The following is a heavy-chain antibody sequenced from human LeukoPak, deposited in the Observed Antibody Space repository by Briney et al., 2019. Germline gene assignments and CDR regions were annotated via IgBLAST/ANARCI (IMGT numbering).Heavy chain of an antibody. J-gene: IGHJ4*02. CDR1: GFTFSSYA. Sequence: GGSLRLSCAASGFTFSSYAMHWVRQAPGKGLEWVAVISYDGSNKYYADSVKGRFTISRDNSKNTLYLQMNSLRAEDTAVYYCATGGNSGTSYYFDYWGQGTLVTVSS. D-gene: IGHD4-23*01. V-gene: IGHV3-30-3*01. CDR2: ISYDGSNK. CDR3: ATGGNSGTSYYFDY.